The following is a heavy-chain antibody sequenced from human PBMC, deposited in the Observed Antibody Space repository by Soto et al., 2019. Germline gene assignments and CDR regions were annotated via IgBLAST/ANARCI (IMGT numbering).Heavy chain of an antibody. Sequence: PGGSLRLSCAASGFTFSSYPMGWVRQAPGKGLEWVSVTSVSGDTTYYADSVKGRFSISRDNSKNTLSLQMNSLRAEDTAVYYCAKGISGWSELHYWGQGALVTVSS. D-gene: IGHD6-19*01. CDR1: GFTFSSYP. J-gene: IGHJ4*02. CDR2: TSVSGDTT. CDR3: AKGISGWSELHY. V-gene: IGHV3-23*01.